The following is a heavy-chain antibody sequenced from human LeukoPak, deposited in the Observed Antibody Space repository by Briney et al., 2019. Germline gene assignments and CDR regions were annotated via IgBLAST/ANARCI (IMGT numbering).Heavy chain of an antibody. CDR1: GFTFSNYY. D-gene: IGHD2-8*01. CDR2: ISSSGDIM. Sequence: GGSLRLSCAASGFTFSNYYMTWLRQTPGKGLEWISYISSSGDIMDYADSVKGRFTISRDNAKNSHFLQMNSLRVEDTALYYCARGFRNGPFDCWGQGTLVTVSS. V-gene: IGHV3-11*01. CDR3: ARGFRNGPFDC. J-gene: IGHJ4*02.